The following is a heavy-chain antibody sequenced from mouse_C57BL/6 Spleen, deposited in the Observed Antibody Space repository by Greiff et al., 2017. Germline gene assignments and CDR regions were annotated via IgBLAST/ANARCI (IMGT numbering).Heavy chain of an antibody. CDR1: GFSLSTFGMG. D-gene: IGHD1-1*01. CDR2: IWWDDDK. J-gene: IGHJ4*01. Sequence: QVTLKESGPGILQPSQTLSLTCSFSGFSLSTFGMGVGWLRPPSGKGLEWLAHIWWDDDKYYNPALKSRLTISKATSKNQVFLKIAKVDTADTATYYCARRERTLITTVLDYDVDDGGQGTSVT. V-gene: IGHV8-8*01. CDR3: ARRERTLITTVLDYDVDD.